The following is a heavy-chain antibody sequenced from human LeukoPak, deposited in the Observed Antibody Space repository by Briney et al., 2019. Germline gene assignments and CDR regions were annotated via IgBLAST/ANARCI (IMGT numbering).Heavy chain of an antibody. Sequence: PSETLSLTCTVSGGSISSYYWSWIRQPAGKGLEWIGRIYTSGSTNYNPSLKSRVTMSVDTSKNQFSLKLSSVTAADTAVYYCARVGLGYSSSWYNWFDPWGQGTLVTVSS. CDR1: GGSISSYY. CDR3: ARVGLGYSSSWYNWFDP. CDR2: IYTSGST. D-gene: IGHD6-13*01. J-gene: IGHJ5*02. V-gene: IGHV4-4*07.